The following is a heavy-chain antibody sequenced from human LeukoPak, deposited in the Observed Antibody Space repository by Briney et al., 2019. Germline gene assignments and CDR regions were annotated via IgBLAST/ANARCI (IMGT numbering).Heavy chain of an antibody. CDR3: ASTYDYDYYGYYYYMDV. Sequence: PGGSLRLSCAASGFTFSSYAMHWVRQAPGKGLEYVSAISSNGGSTYYANSVKGRFTISRDNSKNTLYLQMGSLRAEDMAVYYCASTYDYDYYGYYYYMDVWGKGTTVTVSS. V-gene: IGHV3-64*01. CDR2: ISSNGGST. D-gene: IGHD4-17*01. J-gene: IGHJ6*03. CDR1: GFTFSSYA.